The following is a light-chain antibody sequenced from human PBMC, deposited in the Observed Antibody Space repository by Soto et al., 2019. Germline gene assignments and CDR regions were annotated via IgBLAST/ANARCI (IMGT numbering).Light chain of an antibody. CDR1: SGVKTYG. V-gene: IGLV4-69*01. CDR2: VNSDGSH. CDR3: QTWGTGIQL. J-gene: IGLJ2*01. Sequence: QPVLTQPPSASASLGASVKLTCTLGSGVKTYGVVWHQQRPEKGPRYLMRVNSDGSHIKGDEIPDRFSGSSSGTERYLTISGLQSEDEADYYCQTWGTGIQLFGGGTKLTVL.